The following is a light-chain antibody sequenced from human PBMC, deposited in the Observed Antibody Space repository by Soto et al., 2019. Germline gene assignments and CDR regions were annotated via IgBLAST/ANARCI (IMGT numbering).Light chain of an antibody. CDR3: QQYSECPPVT. V-gene: IGKV3-15*01. J-gene: IGKJ5*01. CDR2: DTS. CDR1: QSVSSK. Sequence: MKQSPSTLTVYPGEKATLSCRASQSVSSKSAWYQEKPGQAPRLLIYDTSPRATGIPARFSGSGSGTEFTPTISSLQPADLAVYYCQQYSECPPVTFGQGTRLEIK.